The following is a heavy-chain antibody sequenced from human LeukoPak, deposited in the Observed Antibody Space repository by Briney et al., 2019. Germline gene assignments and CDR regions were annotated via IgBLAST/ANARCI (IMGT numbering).Heavy chain of an antibody. J-gene: IGHJ4*02. D-gene: IGHD5-18*01. Sequence: SETLSLTCTVSGISISSSSYYWGWLRQPPGKGLEWIGTVYYSGSTYYNPSLKSRVTISVDTSKNQFSLKLSSVTAADTAVYYCARLVDTAGGGFDYRGQGTLVTVSS. V-gene: IGHV4-39*01. CDR1: GISISSSSYY. CDR2: VYYSGST. CDR3: ARLVDTAGGGFDY.